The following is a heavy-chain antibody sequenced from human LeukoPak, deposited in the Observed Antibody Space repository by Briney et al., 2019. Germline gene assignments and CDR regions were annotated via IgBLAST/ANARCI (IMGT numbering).Heavy chain of an antibody. CDR1: GFTFSDYY. Sequence: GSLRLSCAASGFTFSDYYMSWIRQPPGKGLEWIGSIYYSGSTYYNPSLKSRVTISVDTSKNQFSLKLSSVTAADTAVYYCARQGYCSGGSCYVGYWGQGTLVTVSS. CDR3: ARQGYCSGGSCYVGY. J-gene: IGHJ4*02. D-gene: IGHD2-15*01. CDR2: IYYSGST. V-gene: IGHV4-39*01.